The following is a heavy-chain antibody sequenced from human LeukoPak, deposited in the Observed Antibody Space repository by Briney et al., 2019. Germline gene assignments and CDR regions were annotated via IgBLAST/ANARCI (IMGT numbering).Heavy chain of an antibody. J-gene: IGHJ4*02. Sequence: GGSLRLSCAASGFSLSGYWMTWVRQVPGKGLEWVARLHADGVEQNYVDSVTGRFTMSRDNAKNSLDLQMNSLRVEDTAVYYCARGGYSFDYLGQGTLVAVSS. CDR3: ARGGYSFDY. CDR2: LHADGVEQ. CDR1: GFSLSGYW. V-gene: IGHV3-7*01. D-gene: IGHD5-18*01.